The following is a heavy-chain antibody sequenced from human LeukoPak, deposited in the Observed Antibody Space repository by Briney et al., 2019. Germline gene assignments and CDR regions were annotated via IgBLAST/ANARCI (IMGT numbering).Heavy chain of an antibody. Sequence: SETLSLTCAVYGGSFSGYYWSWIRQPPGKGLEWIGEINHSGSTNYNPSLKSRVTISVDTSKNQFSLKLSSVTAADTAVYYCARTSIYYDTSGYRSWGQGILVTVSS. CDR2: INHSGST. J-gene: IGHJ5*02. CDR3: ARTSIYYDTSGYRS. D-gene: IGHD3-22*01. V-gene: IGHV4-34*01. CDR1: GGSFSGYY.